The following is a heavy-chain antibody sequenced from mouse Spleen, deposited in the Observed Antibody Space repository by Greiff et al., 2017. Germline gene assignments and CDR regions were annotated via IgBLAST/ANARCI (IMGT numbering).Heavy chain of an antibody. J-gene: IGHJ3*01. D-gene: IGHD2-4*01. CDR1: GFNIKDDY. V-gene: IGHV14-4*01. CDR3: TTESFTTMITGVSFAY. CDR2: IDPENGDT. Sequence: EVQLQQSGAELERPGASVKLSCTASGFNIKDDYMHWVKQRPEQGLEWIGWIDPENGDTEYASKFQGKATITADTSSNTAYLQLSSLTSEDTAVYYCTTESFTTMITGVSFAYWGQGTLVTVSA.